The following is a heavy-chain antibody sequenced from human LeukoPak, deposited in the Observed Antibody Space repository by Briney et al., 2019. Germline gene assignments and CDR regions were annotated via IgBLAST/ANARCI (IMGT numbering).Heavy chain of an antibody. CDR2: INPNSGGT. Sequence: ASVKVSCKTSGYTFTAYYMHWVRQAPGQGLKWMGRINPNSGGTNYAQQFQGRVTTTRDTAISTAYMELSSLRSDDTAVYYCAAGSEWQSNWFDPWGQGTLVTVSS. J-gene: IGHJ5*02. D-gene: IGHD3-3*01. V-gene: IGHV1-2*06. CDR3: AAGSEWQSNWFDP. CDR1: GYTFTAYY.